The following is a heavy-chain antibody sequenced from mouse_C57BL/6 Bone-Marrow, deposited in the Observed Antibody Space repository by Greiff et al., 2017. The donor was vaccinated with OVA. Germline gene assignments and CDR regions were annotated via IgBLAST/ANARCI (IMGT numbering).Heavy chain of an antibody. Sequence: EVKLMESGGGLVQPKGSLKLSCAASGFSFNTYAMNWVRQAPGKGLEWVARIRSKSNNYATYYADSVKDRFTISRDDSESMLYLQMNNLKTEDTAMYYCVRHDYGVGGYAMDYWGQGTSVTVSS. D-gene: IGHD2-4*01. CDR3: VRHDYGVGGYAMDY. CDR1: GFSFNTYA. CDR2: IRSKSNNYAT. J-gene: IGHJ4*01. V-gene: IGHV10-1*01.